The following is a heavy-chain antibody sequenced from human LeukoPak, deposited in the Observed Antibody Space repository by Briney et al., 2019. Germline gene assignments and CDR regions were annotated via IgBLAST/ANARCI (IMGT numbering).Heavy chain of an antibody. CDR1: GGSISSGGYY. J-gene: IGHJ5*02. CDR3: ARGGSSSDWFDP. D-gene: IGHD6-6*01. Sequence: PSETLSLTCTVSGGSISSGGYYWGWLRQHQGKGVEGVGYIYYSGTTYYNASLKSRVTISVDTSKNQFSLKLTSLTAADTAVYYCARGGSSSDWFDPWGQGTLVTVSS. V-gene: IGHV4-31*03. CDR2: IYYSGTT.